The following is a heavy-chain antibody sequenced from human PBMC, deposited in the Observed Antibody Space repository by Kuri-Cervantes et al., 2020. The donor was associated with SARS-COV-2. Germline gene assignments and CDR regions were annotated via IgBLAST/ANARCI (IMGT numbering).Heavy chain of an antibody. J-gene: IGHJ4*02. Sequence: SETLSLTCTVSGGSIGSSSYYWGWIRQPPGKGLEWIGSIYYSGSTYYNPSLKSRVTISVDTSKNQFSLKLSSVTAADTAVYYCARSPVWEGYFDFWGQGTLVTVSS. CDR3: ARSPVWEGYFDF. CDR1: GGSIGSSSYY. D-gene: IGHD1-26*01. V-gene: IGHV4-39*07. CDR2: IYYSGST.